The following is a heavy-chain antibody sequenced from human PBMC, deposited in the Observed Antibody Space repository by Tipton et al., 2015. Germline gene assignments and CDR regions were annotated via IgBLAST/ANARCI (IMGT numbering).Heavy chain of an antibody. CDR3: ARDGLAMGDFDY. D-gene: IGHD6-19*01. CDR1: SGSISTFY. CDR2: VNINESP. J-gene: IGHJ4*02. Sequence: TLSLTCTVSSGSISTFYWSWIRQPAGKGLQWIGRVNINESPNYNPSLKSRVTMSVDTSKNQVSLRLTSVTAADTAVYYCARDGLAMGDFDYWGQGTVVTVSS. V-gene: IGHV4-4*07.